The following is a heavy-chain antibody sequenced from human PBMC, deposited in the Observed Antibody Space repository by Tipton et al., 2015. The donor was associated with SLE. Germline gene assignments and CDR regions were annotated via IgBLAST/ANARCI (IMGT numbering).Heavy chain of an antibody. CDR3: ARVNSPTAAGTGYYFDY. CDR1: GGSFSGYY. D-gene: IGHD6-13*01. CDR2: INHSGST. V-gene: IGHV4-34*01. Sequence: TLSLTCAVYGGSFSGYYWSWIRQPPGKGLEWIGEINHSGSTNYNPSLKSRVTISVDTSKNQFSLKLSSVTAADTAVYYCARVNSPTAAGTGYYFDYWGQGTLVTVSP. J-gene: IGHJ4*02.